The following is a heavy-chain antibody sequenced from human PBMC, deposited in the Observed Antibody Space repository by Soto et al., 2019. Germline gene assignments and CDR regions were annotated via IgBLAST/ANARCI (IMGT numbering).Heavy chain of an antibody. J-gene: IGHJ6*03. D-gene: IGHD1-1*01. CDR1: GFTFDDYA. CDR2: ISWNSGSI. Sequence: GGSLRLSCAASGFTFDDYAMHWVRQAPGKGLEWVSGISWNSGSIGYADSVKGRFTISRDNAKNSLYLQMNSLRAEDTALYYCAKVIGTYRGYYMDVWGKGTTVTVSS. V-gene: IGHV3-9*01. CDR3: AKVIGTYRGYYMDV.